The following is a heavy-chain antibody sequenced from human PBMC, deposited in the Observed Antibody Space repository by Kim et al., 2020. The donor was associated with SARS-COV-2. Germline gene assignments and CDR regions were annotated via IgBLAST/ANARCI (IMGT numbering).Heavy chain of an antibody. J-gene: IGHJ4*02. D-gene: IGHD3-10*01. CDR2: IYYSGST. CDR1: GGSISSSSYY. Sequence: SETLSLTCTVSGGSISSSSYYWGWIRQPPGKGLEWIGSIYYSGSTYYNPSLKSRVTISVDTSKYQFSLKLSSVTAADTAVYYCARVYYGSVIYYNGVVYWGQGTLVTVSS. CDR3: ARVYYGSVIYYNGVVY. V-gene: IGHV4-39*07.